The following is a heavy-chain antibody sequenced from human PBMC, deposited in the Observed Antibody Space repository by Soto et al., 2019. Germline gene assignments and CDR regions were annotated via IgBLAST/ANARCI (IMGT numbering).Heavy chain of an antibody. J-gene: IGHJ4*02. CDR2: INHSGST. CDR3: ARLVRFTIFGVVIPSSDY. V-gene: IGHV4-34*01. CDR1: GGSFSGYY. D-gene: IGHD3-3*01. Sequence: QVQLQQWGAGLLKPSETLSLTCAVYGGSFSGYYWSWIRQPPGKGLEWIGEINHSGSTNYNPSLKSRVTISVDTSKNHFSLKLSSVTAADTAVYYCARLVRFTIFGVVIPSSDYWGQGTLVTVSS.